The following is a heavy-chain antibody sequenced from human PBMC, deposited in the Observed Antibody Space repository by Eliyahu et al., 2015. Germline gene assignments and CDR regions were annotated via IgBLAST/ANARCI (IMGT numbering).Heavy chain of an antibody. CDR3: ARGWVTGYGDYPTSMDV. Sequence: EVQLVESGGGLVQPGGSLRLSCAASGFTFSSYDMHXVRQATGKGLEWVSAIGTAGDTYYPGSVKGRFTISRENAKNSLYLQMNSLRAGDTAVYYCARGWVTGYGDYPTSMDVWGQGTTVTVSS. CDR2: IGTAGDT. J-gene: IGHJ6*02. CDR1: GFTFSSYD. V-gene: IGHV3-13*01. D-gene: IGHD4-17*01.